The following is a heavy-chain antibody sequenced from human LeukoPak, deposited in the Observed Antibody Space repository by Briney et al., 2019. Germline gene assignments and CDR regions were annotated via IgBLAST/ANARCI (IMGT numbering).Heavy chain of an antibody. D-gene: IGHD4-23*01. V-gene: IGHV4-39*01. CDR2: IYYRGST. J-gene: IGHJ4*02. CDR3: ARRAETVAFDN. CDR1: GGSISSSSYY. Sequence: PSETLSLTCTVSGGSISSSSYYWGWIRQPPGKGLEWMGSIYYRGSTYYNPSLKSRVTISVDTAKNQFSLKLSSVTAADTAVYYCARRAETVAFDNWGQGTLVTVSS.